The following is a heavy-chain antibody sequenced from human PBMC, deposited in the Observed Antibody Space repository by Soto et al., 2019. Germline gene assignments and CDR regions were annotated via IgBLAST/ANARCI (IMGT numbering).Heavy chain of an antibody. CDR2: IYSGGST. CDR1: GFTVSSNY. D-gene: IGHD5-18*01. Sequence: EVQLVESGGGLIQPGGSLRLSCAASGFTVSSNYMSWVRQAPGKGLEWVSVIYSGGSTYYADSVKDRFTISRDNSKNTLYLQMNSLRAEDTAVYYCARDRGGYSPTGYFDYWGQGTLVTVSS. J-gene: IGHJ4*02. V-gene: IGHV3-53*01. CDR3: ARDRGGYSPTGYFDY.